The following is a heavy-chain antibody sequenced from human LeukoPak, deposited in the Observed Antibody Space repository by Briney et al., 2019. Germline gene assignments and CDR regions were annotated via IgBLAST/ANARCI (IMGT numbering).Heavy chain of an antibody. CDR2: ISWNSGSI. CDR3: AKDMRRGGYYDFWSGYSPFDY. CDR1: GFTFDDYA. D-gene: IGHD3-3*01. V-gene: IGHV3-9*03. Sequence: GGSLRLSCAASGFTFDDYAMPWVRQAPGKGLEWVSGISWNSGSIGYADSVKGRFTISRDNAKISLYLQMNSLRAEDMALYYCAKDMRRGGYYDFWSGYSPFDYWGQGTLVTVSS. J-gene: IGHJ4*02.